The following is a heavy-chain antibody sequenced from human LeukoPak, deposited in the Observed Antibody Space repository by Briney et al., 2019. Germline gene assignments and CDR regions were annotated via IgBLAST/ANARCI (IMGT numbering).Heavy chain of an antibody. D-gene: IGHD2-15*01. CDR3: ARGGGNFDY. CDR2: ISSTSTYI. CDR1: GFPFSSYA. Sequence: KTGGSLRLSCSASGFPFSSYAMHWVRQAPGKGLEWVSSISSTSTYISYADSVKGRFTISRDNAKNSLYLQMNSLRAEDTAVYYCARGGGNFDYWGQGTLVTVSS. J-gene: IGHJ4*02. V-gene: IGHV3-21*01.